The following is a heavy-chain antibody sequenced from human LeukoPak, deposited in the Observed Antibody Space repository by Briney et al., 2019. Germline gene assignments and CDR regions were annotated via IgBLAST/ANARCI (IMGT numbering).Heavy chain of an antibody. Sequence: AASVKVSCKASGYTFTGYYMHWVRQAPGQGLEWMGWINPNSGGTNYAQKFQGRVTMTRDTSISTAYMELSRLRSDDTAVYYCARKVYSGSYGSLRNHYFDYWGQGTLVTVSS. CDR3: ARKVYSGSYGSLRNHYFDY. CDR2: INPNSGGT. J-gene: IGHJ4*02. D-gene: IGHD1-26*01. V-gene: IGHV1-2*02. CDR1: GYTFTGYY.